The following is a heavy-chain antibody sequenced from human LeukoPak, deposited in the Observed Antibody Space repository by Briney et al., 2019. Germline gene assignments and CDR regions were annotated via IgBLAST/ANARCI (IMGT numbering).Heavy chain of an antibody. J-gene: IGHJ3*01. CDR2: FSRNGVTT. V-gene: IGHV3-43*01. CDR1: GFKFRAFT. D-gene: IGHD2-21*01. Sequence: PGGSLRLSCVGSGFKFRAFTMHWVRQAPGRGVEWVSLFSRNGVTTFYADSVRGRFTISRDNSENSVYLQMDSLTTEDTAVYYCAKEKDTIYFDLWGQGTLVTVS. CDR3: AKEKDTIYFDL.